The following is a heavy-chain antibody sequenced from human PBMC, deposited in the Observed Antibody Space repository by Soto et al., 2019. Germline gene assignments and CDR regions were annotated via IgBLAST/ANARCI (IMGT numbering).Heavy chain of an antibody. J-gene: IGHJ5*02. D-gene: IGHD6-19*01. Sequence: GESLKISCKGSGYNFNTNWIGWVRQMPGKGLEWMGVIFPSDSDIRYSPSLQGQVTISADKSISTTYLQWRSLTASDTAMYYCARVFGSGWSDFDPWGQGTLVTVS. CDR3: ARVFGSGWSDFDP. CDR1: GYNFNTNW. V-gene: IGHV5-51*01. CDR2: IFPSDSDI.